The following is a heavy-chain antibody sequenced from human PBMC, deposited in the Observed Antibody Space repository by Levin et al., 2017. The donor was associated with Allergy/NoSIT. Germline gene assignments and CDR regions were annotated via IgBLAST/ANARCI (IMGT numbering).Heavy chain of an antibody. Sequence: SETLSLTCAVSGGSISSSNWWSWVRQPPGKGLEWIGEIYHSGSTNYNPSLKSRVTISVDKSKNQFSLKLSSVTAADTAVYYCARLIAPEVGDWFDPWGQGTLVTVSS. V-gene: IGHV4-4*02. CDR3: ARLIAPEVGDWFDP. J-gene: IGHJ5*02. CDR2: IYHSGST. D-gene: IGHD3-16*01. CDR1: GGSISSSNW.